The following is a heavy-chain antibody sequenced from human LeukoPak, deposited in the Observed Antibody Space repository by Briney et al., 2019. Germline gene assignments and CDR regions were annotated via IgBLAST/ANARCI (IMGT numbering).Heavy chain of an antibody. Sequence: GASVKVSCKASGYTFTSYDINWVRQATGQGLEWMGWMNPNSGNTGYAQKFQGRVTMTRNTSISTAYMELSSLRSEDTAVYYCARAPDYGDYVGYYMDVWGKGTTVTVSS. CDR1: GYTFTSYD. CDR2: MNPNSGNT. V-gene: IGHV1-8*01. CDR3: ARAPDYGDYVGYYMDV. D-gene: IGHD4-17*01. J-gene: IGHJ6*03.